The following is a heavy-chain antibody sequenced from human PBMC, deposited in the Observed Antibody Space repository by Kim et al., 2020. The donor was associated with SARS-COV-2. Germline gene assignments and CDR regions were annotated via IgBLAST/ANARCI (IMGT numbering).Heavy chain of an antibody. Sequence: GGSLRLSCAASGFTFSSYGMHWVRQAPGKGLEWVAVIWYDGSNKYYADSVKGRFTISRDNSKNTLYLQMNSLRAEDTAVYYCARGPAYHDFWSGYPGDYWGQGTLVTVSS. CDR3: ARGPAYHDFWSGYPGDY. V-gene: IGHV3-33*01. CDR1: GFTFSSYG. CDR2: IWYDGSNK. J-gene: IGHJ4*02. D-gene: IGHD3-3*01.